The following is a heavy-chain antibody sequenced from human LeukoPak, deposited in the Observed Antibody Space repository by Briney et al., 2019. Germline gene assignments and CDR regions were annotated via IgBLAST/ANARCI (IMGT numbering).Heavy chain of an antibody. CDR1: GFTFSNYA. V-gene: IGHV3-43*01. J-gene: IGHJ4*02. D-gene: IGHD2-21*02. Sequence: GGSLRLSCAVSGFTFSNYAMTWVRQTPGKGLEWVSLINRRGHTFYADSVKGRFTISRDNSRNSVFLQMNSLRPEDTALYHCAKEVDCPSDCLFFHSWGQGTLVTVSS. CDR3: AKEVDCPSDCLFFHS. CDR2: INRRGHT.